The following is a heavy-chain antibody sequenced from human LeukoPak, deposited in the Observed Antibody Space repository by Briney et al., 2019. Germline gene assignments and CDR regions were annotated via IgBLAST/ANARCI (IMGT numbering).Heavy chain of an antibody. V-gene: IGHV3-7*05. CDR2: IKQDGTEK. CDR3: ARGSGMDV. J-gene: IGHJ6*02. CDR1: GFNFSNNW. Sequence: GGSLRLSCAASGFNFSNNWMNWVRLAPGKGLECVANIKQDGTEKYYVDSVKGRFTISRDNAKNSLYLHMNSLRAEDTAVYYCARGSGMDVWGQGTTVTVSS.